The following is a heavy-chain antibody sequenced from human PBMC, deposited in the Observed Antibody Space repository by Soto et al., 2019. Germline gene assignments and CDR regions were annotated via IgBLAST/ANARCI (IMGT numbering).Heavy chain of an antibody. CDR3: ARDLWVEPELYYYGMDV. CDR1: CDSISSADYY. J-gene: IGHJ6*02. V-gene: IGHV4-30-4*01. CDR2: IFYSGTT. Sequence: SETLSLTCTVSCDSISSADYYWSWIRQTPGKGLEWIGHIFYSGTTYYNPSLKSRLTISVDTSKNHFSLRLTSVTAADTAVYYCARDLWVEPELYYYGMDVWGQGTTVTVSS. D-gene: IGHD1-1*01.